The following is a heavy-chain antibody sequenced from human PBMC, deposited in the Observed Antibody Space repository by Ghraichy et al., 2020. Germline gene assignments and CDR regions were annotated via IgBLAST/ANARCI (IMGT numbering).Heavy chain of an antibody. V-gene: IGHV3-21*01. Sequence: LSLTCAASGFTFSSYSMNWVRQAPGKGLEWVSSISSSSSYIYYADSVKGRFTISRDNAKNSLYLQMNSLRAEDTAVYYCARIGYCSGGSCYSTLTFDYWGQGTLVTVSS. CDR3: ARIGYCSGGSCYSTLTFDY. CDR2: ISSSSSYI. CDR1: GFTFSSYS. J-gene: IGHJ4*02. D-gene: IGHD2-15*01.